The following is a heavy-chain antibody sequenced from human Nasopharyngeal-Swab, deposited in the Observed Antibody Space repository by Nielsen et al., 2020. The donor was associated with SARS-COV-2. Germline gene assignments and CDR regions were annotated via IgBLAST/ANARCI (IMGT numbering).Heavy chain of an antibody. J-gene: IGHJ6*02. Sequence: WVRQAPEQGLEGMGWINPNSGGTNYAQKFQGRVTMTRDTSISTAYMELSRLRSDDTAVYYCARDQYSGYDSSYYYYGMDVWGQGTTVTVSS. D-gene: IGHD5-12*01. V-gene: IGHV1-2*02. CDR3: ARDQYSGYDSSYYYYGMDV. CDR2: INPNSGGT.